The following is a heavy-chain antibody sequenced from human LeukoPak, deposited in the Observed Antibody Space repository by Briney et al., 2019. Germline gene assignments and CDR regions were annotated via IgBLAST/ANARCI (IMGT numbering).Heavy chain of an antibody. J-gene: IGHJ4*02. D-gene: IGHD4-17*01. CDR3: AREETANGDLYYLDF. Sequence: PGGSLRLSCAASGFTFDDYGMSWVRQAPGKGLEWVSGINWNGGSTGYADSVKGRFTISRDNAKNSLYLQMNSLRAEDTAVYYCAREETANGDLYYLDFWGQGTLVTVSS. V-gene: IGHV3-20*04. CDR1: GFTFDDYG. CDR2: INWNGGST.